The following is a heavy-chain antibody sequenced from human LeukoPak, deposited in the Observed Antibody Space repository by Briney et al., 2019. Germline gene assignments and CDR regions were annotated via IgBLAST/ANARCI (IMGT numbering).Heavy chain of an antibody. J-gene: IGHJ5*02. V-gene: IGHV4-30-2*01. CDR1: GGSISSGGYA. CDR3: ARHYGP. CDR2: IYDSGST. D-gene: IGHD3-16*01. Sequence: SQTLSLTCAVSGGSISSGGYAWSWIRQPPGKGLEWIGYIYDSGSTHYNPSLKSRVTISVDRSENQFSLKLSSVTAADTAVYYCARHYGPWGQGTLVTVSS.